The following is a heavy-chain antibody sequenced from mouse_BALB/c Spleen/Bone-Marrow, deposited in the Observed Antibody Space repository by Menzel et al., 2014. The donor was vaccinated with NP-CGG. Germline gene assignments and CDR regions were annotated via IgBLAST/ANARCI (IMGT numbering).Heavy chain of an antibody. CDR3: TRGGNWEDFDY. CDR2: ISSGSSTI. CDR1: GFTFSSFG. V-gene: IGHV5-17*02. D-gene: IGHD4-1*01. Sequence: EVNLVEFGGGLVQPGGSRKLSCAASGFTFSSFGMHWVRQAPERGLEWVAYISSGSSTIFYADTVKSRFTISRDNPKNTLFLQMTSLRSEDTAMYYCTRGGNWEDFDYWGQGTTLTVSS. J-gene: IGHJ2*01.